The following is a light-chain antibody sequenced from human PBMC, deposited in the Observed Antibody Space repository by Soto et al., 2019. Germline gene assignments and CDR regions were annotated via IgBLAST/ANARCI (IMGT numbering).Light chain of an antibody. CDR3: QQYVTSPRT. V-gene: IGKV3-20*01. CDR2: GAS. CDR1: QSVSSSY. J-gene: IGKJ1*01. Sequence: EIVLSQSPCTLSLSPGERATLSCRASQSVSSSYLAWYQQKPGQAPRLLIYGASSRATGIPGRFSGRGSGTDFTLTISRLEPEDFAVYYCQQYVTSPRTFGQGTKVDIK.